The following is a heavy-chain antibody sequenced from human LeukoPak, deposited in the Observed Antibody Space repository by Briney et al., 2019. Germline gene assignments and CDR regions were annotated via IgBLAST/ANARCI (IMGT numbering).Heavy chain of an antibody. D-gene: IGHD3-22*01. CDR1: GGSFSGYY. Sequence: SETLSLTCAVYGGSFSGYYWSWIRQPPGKGLEWIGEINHSGSTNYNPSLKSRVTISVDTSKNQFSLKLSSVTAADTAAYYCARLRGNYYDSSGYSRALDYWGQGTLVTVSS. CDR3: ARLRGNYYDSSGYSRALDY. J-gene: IGHJ4*02. V-gene: IGHV4-34*01. CDR2: INHSGST.